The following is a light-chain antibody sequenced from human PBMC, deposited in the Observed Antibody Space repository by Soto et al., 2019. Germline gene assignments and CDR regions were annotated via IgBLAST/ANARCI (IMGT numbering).Light chain of an antibody. J-gene: IGKJ1*01. CDR3: QQSYITPPT. CDR2: VAS. CDR1: QSISIY. V-gene: IGKV1-39*01. Sequence: DIQMTQSPSSLSASVGDRVTITCRASQSISIYLNWYQQKPGKAPNLLIYVASNLQSGVPPMFSGSGSGTEFTLTISSLQPEDLATYYCQQSYITPPTFGQGTKVEIK.